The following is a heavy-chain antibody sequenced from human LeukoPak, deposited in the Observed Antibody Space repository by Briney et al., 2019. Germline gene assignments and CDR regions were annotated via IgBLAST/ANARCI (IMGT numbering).Heavy chain of an antibody. CDR3: ARAGGYSYGTLGY. J-gene: IGHJ4*02. Sequence: ASVKVSCEASGGTFSGYTISWVRQAPGQGLEWMGRIIPILGIANYAQKFQGRVTITADKSTSTAYMELSSLRSEDTAVYYCARAGGYSYGTLGYWGQGTLVTVSS. D-gene: IGHD5-18*01. CDR1: GGTFSGYT. V-gene: IGHV1-69*02. CDR2: IIPILGIA.